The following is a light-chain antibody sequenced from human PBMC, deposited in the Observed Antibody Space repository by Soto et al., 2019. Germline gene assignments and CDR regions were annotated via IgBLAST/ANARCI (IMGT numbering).Light chain of an antibody. J-gene: IGKJ4*01. CDR2: DAS. V-gene: IGKV3-11*01. CDR1: QSVSSY. CDR3: QQRSNWPLT. Sequence: EIVLTQSPATLSLSPGERATLSCRASQSVSSYLAWYQQKPGQAPRLLIYDASNRATGIPARFSGSRSGTDFPLTISSLEPEDFAVYYCQQRSNWPLTFGGGTKVEIK.